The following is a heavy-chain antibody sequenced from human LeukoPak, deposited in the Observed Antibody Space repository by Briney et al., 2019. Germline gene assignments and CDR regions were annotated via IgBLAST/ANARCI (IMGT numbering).Heavy chain of an antibody. D-gene: IGHD4-17*01. CDR1: GGSISSSNW. V-gene: IGHV4-4*02. Sequence: SETLSLTCAVSGGSISSSNWWSWVRQPPGKGLEWIGEIYHSGSTSYNPSLESRVTISLDLSKNQFSLRLTSVTAADTAVYYCARVRSYGDYALDYFDYWGQGTLVTVSS. CDR2: IYHSGST. CDR3: ARVRSYGDYALDYFDY. J-gene: IGHJ4*02.